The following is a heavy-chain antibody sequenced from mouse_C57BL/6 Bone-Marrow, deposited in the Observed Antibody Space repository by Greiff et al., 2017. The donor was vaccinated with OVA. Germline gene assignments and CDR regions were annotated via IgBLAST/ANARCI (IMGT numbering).Heavy chain of an antibody. D-gene: IGHD1-1*01. V-gene: IGHV5-16*01. J-gene: IGHJ4*01. Sequence: EVMLVESEGGLVQPGSSMKLSCTASGFTFSDYYMAWVRQVPEKGLEWVANINYDGSSTYYLDSLKSRFIISRDNAKNILYLQMSSLKSEDTATYYCAREAVSTVAYAMDYWGQGTSVTVSS. CDR2: INYDGSST. CDR3: AREAVSTVAYAMDY. CDR1: GFTFSDYY.